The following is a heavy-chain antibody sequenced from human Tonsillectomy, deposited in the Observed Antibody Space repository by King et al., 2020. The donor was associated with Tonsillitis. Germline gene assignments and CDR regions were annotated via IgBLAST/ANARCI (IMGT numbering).Heavy chain of an antibody. CDR3: ARDPYQNYDFWSGYYPHYYYYYMDV. CDR2: ISYDGSNK. Sequence: QLVQSGGGVVQPGRSLRLSCAASGFTFISYAMHWVRQAPGKGLEWVAVISYDGSNKYYADSVKGRFTISRDNSKNTLYLQMNSLRAEDTAVYYCARDPYQNYDFWSGYYPHYYYYYMDVWGKGTTVTVSS. CDR1: GFTFISYA. J-gene: IGHJ6*03. D-gene: IGHD3-3*01. V-gene: IGHV3-30*01.